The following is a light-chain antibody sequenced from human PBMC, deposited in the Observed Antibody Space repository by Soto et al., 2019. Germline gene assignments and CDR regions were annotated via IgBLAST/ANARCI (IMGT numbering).Light chain of an antibody. Sequence: EIVLTHSPATLSLSPGERATLSCRASQSVSAYLAWYQQKPGQAPRLLIYDTSNRAAAIPARFSGSGSGTDFTLTISSLEPEDFAVYYCQQRSDWPLTFGGGTKVEIK. CDR1: QSVSAY. V-gene: IGKV3-11*01. CDR2: DTS. J-gene: IGKJ4*01. CDR3: QQRSDWPLT.